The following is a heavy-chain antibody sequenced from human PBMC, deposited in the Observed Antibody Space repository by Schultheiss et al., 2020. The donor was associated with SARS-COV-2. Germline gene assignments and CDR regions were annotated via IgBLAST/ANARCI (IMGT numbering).Heavy chain of an antibody. CDR2: ISQDGSEK. V-gene: IGHV3-7*03. CDR3: VLQWLGGPDAFDM. D-gene: IGHD6-19*01. Sequence: LSLTCAVYGGSFSGYYWSWIRQAPGKGLEWVAHISQDGSEKYYVDSVKGRFAISRDNTRSLLYLQMNSLRVEDTALYYCVLQWLGGPDAFDMWGQGTMVTVSS. CDR1: GGSFSGYY. J-gene: IGHJ3*02.